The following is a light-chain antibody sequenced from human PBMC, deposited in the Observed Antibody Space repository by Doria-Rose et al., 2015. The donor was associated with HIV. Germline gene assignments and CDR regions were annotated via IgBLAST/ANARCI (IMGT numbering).Light chain of an antibody. CDR2: RAS. Sequence: DIRMTQSPEPLGMSLDERATLNCKSNQSLLYTSKNYLAWYQQKPGQPPKLLIYRASTRQSGVPARFSGSGSGTDCTLTISSLEAEDVAVYYCQQYYDTPSFGPGTTVDIK. CDR1: QSLLYTSKNY. J-gene: IGKJ3*01. V-gene: IGKV4-1*01. CDR3: QQYYDTPS.